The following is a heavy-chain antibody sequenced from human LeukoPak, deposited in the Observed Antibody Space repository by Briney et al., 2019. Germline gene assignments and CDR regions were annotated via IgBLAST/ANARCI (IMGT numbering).Heavy chain of an antibody. CDR1: GGSISSYY. J-gene: IGHJ6*03. CDR3: AALYCGGDCRSYYYYYYMDV. Sequence: SETLSLTCTVSGGSISSYYWSWIRQPAGKGLEWIGRIYISGSTNYNPSLKSRVTMSVDTSKNQFSLKLSSVTAADTAVYYCAALYCGGDCRSYYYYYYMDVWGKGTTVTISS. V-gene: IGHV4-4*07. CDR2: IYISGST. D-gene: IGHD2-21*02.